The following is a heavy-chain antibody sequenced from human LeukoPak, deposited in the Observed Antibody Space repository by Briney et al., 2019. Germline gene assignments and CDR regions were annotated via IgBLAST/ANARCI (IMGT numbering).Heavy chain of an antibody. V-gene: IGHV1-18*01. D-gene: IGHD2-15*01. Sequence: GASVKVSCKASGYTFTSYGISWVRQAPGQGLEWMGWISAYNGNTNYAQKLQGRVTMTTDTSTSTAYMELRSLRSDDTAVYYCARSSLGYCSGGSCLRTGAFDIWGQGTMVTVSS. CDR1: GYTFTSYG. J-gene: IGHJ3*02. CDR2: ISAYNGNT. CDR3: ARSSLGYCSGGSCLRTGAFDI.